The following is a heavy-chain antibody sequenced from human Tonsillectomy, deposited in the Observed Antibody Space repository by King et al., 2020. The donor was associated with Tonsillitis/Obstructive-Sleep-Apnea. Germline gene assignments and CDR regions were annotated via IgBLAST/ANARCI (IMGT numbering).Heavy chain of an antibody. Sequence: LQLQESGPGLVKPSETLSLTCTVSGGSISSSSYYWGWIRQPPGKGLEWIGSIYYSGSTYHNPSLKSRVTISVDTSKNQFSLNLSSVTAADTAVYYCARHGGEFQPLNWFDPWGQGNLVTVSS. D-gene: IGHD3-16*01. CDR1: GGSISSSSYY. V-gene: IGHV4-39*01. J-gene: IGHJ5*02. CDR3: ARHGGEFQPLNWFDP. CDR2: IYYSGST.